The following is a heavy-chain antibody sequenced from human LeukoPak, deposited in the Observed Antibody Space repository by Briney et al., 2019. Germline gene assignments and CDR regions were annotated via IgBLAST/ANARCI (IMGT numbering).Heavy chain of an antibody. Sequence: GSLRLSCAASGFTFSSYAMSWVRQAPGKGLEWIGSIYYSGSTYYNPSLKSRVTISVDTSKNQFSLKLSSVTAADTAVYYCARQRSGNWFDPWGQGTLVTVSS. V-gene: IGHV4-39*01. J-gene: IGHJ5*02. CDR2: IYYSGST. D-gene: IGHD3-3*01. CDR1: GFTFSSYA. CDR3: ARQRSGNWFDP.